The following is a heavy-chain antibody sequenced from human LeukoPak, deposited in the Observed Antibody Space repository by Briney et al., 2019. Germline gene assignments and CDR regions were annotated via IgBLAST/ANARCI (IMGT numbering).Heavy chain of an antibody. CDR3: AKESIAARPSYFDY. V-gene: IGHV3-48*01. CDR2: ITFSSSII. CDR1: GFTFSSYS. Sequence: GGSLRLSCAASGFTFSSYSMNWVRQAPGKGLEWVSYITFSSSIIYYADSVKGRFTISRDNSKNTLYLQMNSLRAEDTAVYYCAKESIAARPSYFDYWGQGTLVTVSS. J-gene: IGHJ4*02. D-gene: IGHD6-6*01.